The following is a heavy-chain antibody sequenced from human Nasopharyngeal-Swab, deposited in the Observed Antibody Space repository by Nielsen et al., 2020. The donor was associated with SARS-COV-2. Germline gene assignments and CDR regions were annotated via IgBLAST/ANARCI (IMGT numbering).Heavy chain of an antibody. D-gene: IGHD6-13*01. V-gene: IGHV5-10-1*01. J-gene: IGHJ5*02. CDR2: IDPSDSYT. CDR3: ARLIIAGQNWFDP. Sequence: GESLKISCKGSGYSFTSYWISWVRQMPGKGLEWMGRIDPSDSYTNYSPSFQGHVTISADKSVSTAYLQWSSLKASDTAMYYGARLIIAGQNWFDPWGQGTLVTVSS. CDR1: GYSFTSYW.